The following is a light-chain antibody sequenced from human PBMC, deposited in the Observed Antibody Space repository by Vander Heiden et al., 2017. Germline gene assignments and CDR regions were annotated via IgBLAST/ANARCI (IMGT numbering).Light chain of an antibody. CDR2: WAS. CDR1: PSVLYSSNNKIY. Sequence: DIVMTQSPDSLAVSLGERATINCKSSPSVLYSSNNKIYLAWYQQKPGQPPKLLIYWASTRESGVPDRFSGSGSGTDFTLTISSLQAEDVAVYYCQQYYSTPPLTFGGGTKVEIK. J-gene: IGKJ4*01. V-gene: IGKV4-1*01. CDR3: QQYYSTPPLT.